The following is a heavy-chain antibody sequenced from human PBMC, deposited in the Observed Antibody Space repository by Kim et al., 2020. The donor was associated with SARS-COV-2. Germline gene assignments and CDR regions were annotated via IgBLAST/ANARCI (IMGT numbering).Heavy chain of an antibody. CDR1: GFTFSSYG. CDR2: ISYDGSNK. D-gene: IGHD5-18*01. CDR3: AKPYSYGPFDY. J-gene: IGHJ4*02. V-gene: IGHV3-30*18. Sequence: GGSLRLSCAASGFTFSSYGMHWVRQAPGKGLEWVAVISYDGSNKYYADSVKGRFTISRDNSKNTLYLQMNTLRAEDTAVYYCAKPYSYGPFDYWGQGTLVTVSS.